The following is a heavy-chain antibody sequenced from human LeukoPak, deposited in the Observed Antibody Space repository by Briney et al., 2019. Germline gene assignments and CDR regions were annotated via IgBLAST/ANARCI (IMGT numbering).Heavy chain of an antibody. D-gene: IGHD6-19*01. Sequence: ASVNVSCKASGYTFSNYDITWVRQAPGQGLEWLGWISANNGNTNYEQKLQGRVTMSTDTSTSAAYMELRSLRSDNTAVYYCAREHSSGRSDYWGQGTLVTVSS. CDR1: GYTFSNYD. J-gene: IGHJ4*02. V-gene: IGHV1-18*01. CDR3: AREHSSGRSDY. CDR2: ISANNGNT.